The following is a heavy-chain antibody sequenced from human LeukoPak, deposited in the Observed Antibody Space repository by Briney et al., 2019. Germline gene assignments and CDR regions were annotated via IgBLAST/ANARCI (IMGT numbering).Heavy chain of an antibody. CDR1: GFTFDDYA. CDR3: AKDGGDYFDY. J-gene: IGHJ4*02. V-gene: IGHV3-9*01. CDR2: ISWNSGSI. Sequence: PGRSLRLSCAASGFTFDDYAMHWVRQAPGKGLEWVSGISWNSGSIGYADSVKGRFTISRDNAKNSLYLQMNSLRAEDTALYYCAKDGGDYFDYWGQGTLVTVSS.